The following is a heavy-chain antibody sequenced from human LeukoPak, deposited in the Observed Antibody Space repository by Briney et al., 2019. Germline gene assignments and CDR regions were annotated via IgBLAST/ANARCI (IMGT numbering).Heavy chain of an antibody. V-gene: IGHV3-7*01. CDR3: ARYVRDTAMVPGAFDI. CDR2: IKQDGSEK. CDR1: GFTFSSYW. J-gene: IGHJ3*02. D-gene: IGHD5-18*01. Sequence: GGSLRLSCAASGFTFSSYWMSWVRQAPGKGLEWVANIKQDGSEKYYVDSVKGRFTISRDNAKNSLYLQMNSLRAEDTAVYYCARYVRDTAMVPGAFDIWGQGTMVTVSS.